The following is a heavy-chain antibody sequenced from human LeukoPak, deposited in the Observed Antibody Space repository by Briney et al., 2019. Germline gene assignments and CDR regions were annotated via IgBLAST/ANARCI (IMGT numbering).Heavy chain of an antibody. CDR3: ARWDRVDIAATNDDY. V-gene: IGHV1-18*04. J-gene: IGHJ4*02. CDR1: GYTFTTYT. D-gene: IGHD5-12*01. CDR2: INVYNGNT. Sequence: GASVKVSCKTSGYTFTTYTINWVRQAPGQGLEWMGWINVYNGNTNNAQEFQGRVTMTTDTSTSTAYMELTSLRSDDTAVYYCARWDRVDIAATNDDYWGQGTLVTVSS.